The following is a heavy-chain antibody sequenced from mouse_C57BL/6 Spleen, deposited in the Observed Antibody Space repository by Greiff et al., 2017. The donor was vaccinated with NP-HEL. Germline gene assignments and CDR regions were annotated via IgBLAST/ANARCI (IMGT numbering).Heavy chain of an antibody. D-gene: IGHD2-3*01. CDR2: ISSGGSYT. CDR1: GFTFSSYG. J-gene: IGHJ2*01. Sequence: EVKVVESGGDLVKPGGSLKLSCAASGFTFSSYGMSWVRQTPDKRLEWVATISSGGSYTYYPDSVKGRFTISRDNAKNTLYLQMSSLKSEDTAMYYCARDGDGYYRDYWGQGTTLTVSS. CDR3: ARDGDGYYRDY. V-gene: IGHV5-6*01.